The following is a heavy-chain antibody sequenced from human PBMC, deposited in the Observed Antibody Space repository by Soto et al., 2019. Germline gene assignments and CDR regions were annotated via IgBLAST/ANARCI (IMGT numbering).Heavy chain of an antibody. CDR1: GFTVSSNY. J-gene: IGHJ3*02. CDR2: IYSGGST. CDR3: ARERPFGVVIKGHDAFDI. D-gene: IGHD3-3*01. V-gene: IGHV3-66*01. Sequence: GGSLRLSCAASGFTVSSNYMSWVRQAPGKGLEWVSVIYSGGSTYYADSVKGRFTISRDNSKNTLYLQMNSLRAEDTAVYYCARERPFGVVIKGHDAFDIWGQGTMVTVSS.